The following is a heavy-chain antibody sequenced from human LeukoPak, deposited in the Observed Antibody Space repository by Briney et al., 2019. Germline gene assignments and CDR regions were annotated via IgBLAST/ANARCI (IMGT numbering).Heavy chain of an antibody. CDR3: ARINSGLYGWYYFDY. Sequence: SETLSLTCTVSGDSISSYYWSWIRQPPGKGLEWIGYIYYSGSTNYNPSLKSRVTISVDTSKNQFSLKLSSVTAADTAVYYCARINSGLYGWYYFDYWGQGTLVTVSS. CDR2: IYYSGST. J-gene: IGHJ4*02. D-gene: IGHD2-8*02. CDR1: GDSISSYY. V-gene: IGHV4-59*01.